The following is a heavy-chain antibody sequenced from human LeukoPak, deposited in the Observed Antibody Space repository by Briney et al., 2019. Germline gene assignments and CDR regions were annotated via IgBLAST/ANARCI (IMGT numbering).Heavy chain of an antibody. CDR1: GFTVSSNY. CDR2: IYSGGST. V-gene: IGHV3-53*01. Sequence: GGSLRLSCAASGFTVSSNYMSWVRQAPGKGLEWVSVIYSGGSTYYADSVKGRFTISRDNSKNTLYLQMNSLRAEDTAVYYCARVVAAAGSFDYWGQGTLVTVSS. D-gene: IGHD6-13*01. CDR3: ARVVAAAGSFDY. J-gene: IGHJ4*02.